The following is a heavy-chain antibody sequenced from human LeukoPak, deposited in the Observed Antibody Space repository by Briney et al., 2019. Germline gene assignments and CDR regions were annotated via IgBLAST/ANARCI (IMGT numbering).Heavy chain of an antibody. V-gene: IGHV4-34*01. CDR1: GGSFSGYY. J-gene: IGHJ4*02. Sequence: PSETLSLTCAVYGGSFSGYYWSWIRQPPGKGLEWIGEINHSGSTNYNPSLKSRVTMSVDTSKNQFSLKLSSVTAADTAVYYCARGGSGYSSGWYTVDYWGQGTLVTVSS. CDR2: INHSGST. D-gene: IGHD6-19*01. CDR3: ARGGSGYSSGWYTVDY.